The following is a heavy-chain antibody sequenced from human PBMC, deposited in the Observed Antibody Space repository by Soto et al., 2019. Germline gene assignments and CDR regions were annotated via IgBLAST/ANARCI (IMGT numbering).Heavy chain of an antibody. V-gene: IGHV4-34*01. CDR3: ARGITIFGVVIPTGGGYYYYMDV. D-gene: IGHD3-3*01. CDR2: INHSGST. J-gene: IGHJ6*03. CDR1: GGSCSGYY. Sequence: SETLSLTCAVYGGSCSGYYWSWIRQPPGKGLEWIGEINHSGSTNYNPSLKSRVTISVDTSKNQFSLKLSSVTAADTAVYYCARGITIFGVVIPTGGGYYYYMDVWGKGTTVTVSS.